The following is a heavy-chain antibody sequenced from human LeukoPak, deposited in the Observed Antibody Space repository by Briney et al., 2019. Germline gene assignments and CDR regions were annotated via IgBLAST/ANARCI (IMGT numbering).Heavy chain of an antibody. CDR2: IIPIFGTA. J-gene: IGHJ6*04. CDR3: ARSKNIVATRVMYYYYYGMDV. D-gene: IGHD5-12*01. Sequence: GASVKVSCTASGGTFSSYAISWVRQAPGQGLEWMGGIIPIFGTANYAQKFQGRVTITADESTSTAYMELGSLRSEDTAVYYCARSKNIVATRVMYYYYYGMDVWGKGTTVTVSS. V-gene: IGHV1-69*01. CDR1: GGTFSSYA.